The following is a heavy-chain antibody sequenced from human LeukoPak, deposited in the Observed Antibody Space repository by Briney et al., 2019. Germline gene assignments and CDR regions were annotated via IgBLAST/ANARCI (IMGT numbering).Heavy chain of an antibody. CDR3: AELGITMIGGV. CDR1: GFTFSSYA. J-gene: IGHJ6*04. Sequence: GGSLRLSCAASGFTFSSYAMSWVRQAPGKGLEWVSAISGGGGSTYYADSVKGRFTISRDNAKNSLYLQMNSLRAEDTAVYYCAELGITMIGGVWGKGTTVTISS. D-gene: IGHD3-10*02. CDR2: ISGGGGST. V-gene: IGHV3-23*01.